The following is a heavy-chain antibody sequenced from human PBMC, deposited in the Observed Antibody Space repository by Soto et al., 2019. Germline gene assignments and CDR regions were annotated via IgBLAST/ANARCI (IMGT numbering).Heavy chain of an antibody. V-gene: IGHV4-34*01. Sequence: SETLSLTCAVYGGSFSGYYWSWIRQPPGKGLEWIGEINHSGSTNYNPSLKSRVTISADTSKNQFSLKLSSVTAADTAVYYCARGRATFYYYDSSGYHDYWGQGTLVTVSS. D-gene: IGHD3-22*01. CDR1: GGSFSGYY. CDR2: INHSGST. J-gene: IGHJ4*02. CDR3: ARGRATFYYYDSSGYHDY.